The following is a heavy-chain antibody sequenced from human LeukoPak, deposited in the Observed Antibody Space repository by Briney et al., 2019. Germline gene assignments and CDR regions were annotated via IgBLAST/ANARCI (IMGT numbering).Heavy chain of an antibody. CDR3: ARGGYYDSSGSVDY. CDR2: VSGSGGST. CDR1: GFTFSSYA. D-gene: IGHD3-22*01. J-gene: IGHJ4*02. V-gene: IGHV3-23*01. Sequence: GGSLRLSCAASGFTFSSYAMSWVRQAPGKGLEWVSVVSGSGGSTSYVDSVKGRFTISRDNSKNTLYLQMNSLRAEDTAVYYCARGGYYDSSGSVDYWGQGTLVTVSS.